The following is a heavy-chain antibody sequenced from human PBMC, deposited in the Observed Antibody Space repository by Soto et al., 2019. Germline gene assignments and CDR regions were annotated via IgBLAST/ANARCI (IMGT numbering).Heavy chain of an antibody. CDR1: GYSCTIYW. V-gene: IGHV5-10-1*01. D-gene: IGHD3-10*01. J-gene: IGHJ6*02. CDR2: IDPSDSYT. Sequence: GESLKISCNGSGYSCTIYWISRVLQMPGKGLEWMGRIDPSDSYTNYSPSFQCHVTISADKSISTAYLQWSSLKASDTAMYYCASPTMVRGVYYYYGMDVWGQGTTVTVSS. CDR3: ASPTMVRGVYYYYGMDV.